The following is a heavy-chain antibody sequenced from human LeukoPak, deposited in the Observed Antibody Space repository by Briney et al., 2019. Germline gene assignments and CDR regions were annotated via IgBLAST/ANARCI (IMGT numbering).Heavy chain of an antibody. D-gene: IGHD2-15*01. J-gene: IGHJ2*01. CDR1: GFTFSSCT. CDR2: ISYDGSNK. Sequence: PGGSLRLSCAASGFTFSSCTMHWVRQAPGKGLEWVAVISYDGSNKYYADSVKGRFTISRDNSKNMLYLQMNSLRAEDTAVYYCARGGRGPGDYFDLWGRGTLVTVSS. V-gene: IGHV3-30*04. CDR3: ARGGRGPGDYFDL.